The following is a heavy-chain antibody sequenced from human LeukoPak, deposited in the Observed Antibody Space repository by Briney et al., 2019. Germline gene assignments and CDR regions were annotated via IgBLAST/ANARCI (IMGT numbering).Heavy chain of an antibody. D-gene: IGHD3-9*01. Sequence: GGSLRLSCAASGFTFSNYCMSWVRQAPGKGLEWVANINQDGSEKYYVDSVKGRFTISRDNAKKSLYLQMNSLRAEDTAVYYCAKWDHGILTGYYWLDYWGQGRLVSVPS. CDR2: INQDGSEK. V-gene: IGHV3-7*02. CDR1: GFTFSNYC. J-gene: IGHJ4*02. CDR3: AKWDHGILTGYYWLDY.